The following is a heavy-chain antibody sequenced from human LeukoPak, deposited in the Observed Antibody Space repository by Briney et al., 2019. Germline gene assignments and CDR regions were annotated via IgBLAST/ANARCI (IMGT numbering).Heavy chain of an antibody. CDR2: IYTSGST. V-gene: IGHV4-4*07. Sequence: PSETLSLTCTVSGGSISSYYWSWIRRPAGKGLEWIGRIYTSGSTNYNPSLKSRVTMSVDTSKNQFSLKLSSVTAADTAVYYCARDYDILTGYPIFAFDIWGQGTMVTVSS. D-gene: IGHD3-9*01. CDR3: ARDYDILTGYPIFAFDI. J-gene: IGHJ3*02. CDR1: GGSISSYY.